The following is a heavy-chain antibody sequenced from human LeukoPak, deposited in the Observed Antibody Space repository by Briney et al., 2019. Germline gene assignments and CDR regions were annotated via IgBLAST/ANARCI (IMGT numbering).Heavy chain of an antibody. J-gene: IGHJ5*02. V-gene: IGHV3-23*01. CDR3: AKDPYSSAWFSRDWFDP. Sequence: GGSLRLSCAASGFTLRSYAMSWVRQAPGKGLEWVSAISGSGGYTYYADSVKGRFTISRDNSKNTLYLQMNSLRAEDTAVYYCAKDPYSSAWFSRDWFDPWGQGTLVTVSS. CDR2: ISGSGGYT. D-gene: IGHD6-13*01. CDR1: GFTLRSYA.